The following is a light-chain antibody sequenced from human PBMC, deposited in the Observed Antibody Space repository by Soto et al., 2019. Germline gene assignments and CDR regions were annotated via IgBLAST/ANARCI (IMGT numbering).Light chain of an antibody. CDR2: GAS. CDR3: QQYDNWLTGT. V-gene: IGKV3-15*01. J-gene: IGKJ1*01. Sequence: EIVMTQSPATLSVSPGERATLSCRASQSVSRNLAWYQQKPGQAPRLLSYGASTRATGIPARFSGSGSGTDFTLTISRLEPEDFAVYYCQQYDNWLTGTFGQGTKVDIK. CDR1: QSVSRN.